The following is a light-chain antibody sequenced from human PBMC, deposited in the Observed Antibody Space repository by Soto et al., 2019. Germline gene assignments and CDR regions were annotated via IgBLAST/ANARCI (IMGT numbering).Light chain of an antibody. CDR2: WAS. V-gene: IGKV4-1*01. Sequence: DIVMTQSPDSLAVSLGERATINCKSSQSVLYSSNNKNYLAWYQQKLGQPPKLLIYWASSRESGVPDRFSGSGSGTDFTLTISSLQAEDVAVYYCQQYYSAPRTFGQGTKVDIK. CDR1: QSVLYSSNNKNY. CDR3: QQYYSAPRT. J-gene: IGKJ1*01.